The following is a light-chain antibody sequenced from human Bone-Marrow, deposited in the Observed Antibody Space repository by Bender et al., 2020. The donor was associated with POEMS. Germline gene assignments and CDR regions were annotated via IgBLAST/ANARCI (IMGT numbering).Light chain of an antibody. CDR2: EVN. Sequence: QSVLTQPPSASGSPGQSVTISCTGTTDDIGGYNFVSWFQQYPGKAPKLILYEVNTRPSGVPERFSGSKSGNTASLTVSALRAEDEADYYCSSYAGYKNVVFGGGTKLTV. CDR1: TDDIGGYNF. CDR3: SSYAGYKNVV. V-gene: IGLV2-8*01. J-gene: IGLJ2*01.